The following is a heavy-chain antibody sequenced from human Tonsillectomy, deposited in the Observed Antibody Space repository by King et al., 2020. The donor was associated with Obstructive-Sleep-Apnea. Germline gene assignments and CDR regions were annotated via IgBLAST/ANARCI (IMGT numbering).Heavy chain of an antibody. D-gene: IGHD3-9*01. J-gene: IGHJ4*02. Sequence: VQLVESGGGLVQPGGSLRLSCVASGITFSSYWMHWVRQAPGKGLVWVSRINSDGSSTNYADSVKGRFTISRDNAKNTLYLQMNSLRAEDTAVYYCAILATGYHFDYWGQGTLVTVSS. V-gene: IGHV3-74*01. CDR1: GITFSSYW. CDR3: AILATGYHFDY. CDR2: INSDGSST.